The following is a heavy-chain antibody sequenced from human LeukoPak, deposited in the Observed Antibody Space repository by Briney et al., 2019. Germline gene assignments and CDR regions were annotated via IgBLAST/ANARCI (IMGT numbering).Heavy chain of an antibody. CDR3: ARHDDFCSSTSCYRYAFDI. Sequence: SETLSLTCTVSGGSISSSSYYWGWIRRPPGKGLEWIGSIYYSGSTYYNPSLKSRVTISVDTSKNQFSLKLSSGTAADTAVYYCARHDDFCSSTSCYRYAFDIWGQGTMVTVSS. D-gene: IGHD2-2*02. CDR2: IYYSGST. V-gene: IGHV4-39*01. J-gene: IGHJ3*02. CDR1: GGSISSSSYY.